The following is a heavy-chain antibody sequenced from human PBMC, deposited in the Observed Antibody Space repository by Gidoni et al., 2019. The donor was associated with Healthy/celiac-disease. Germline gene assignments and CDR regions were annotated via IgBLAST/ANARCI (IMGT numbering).Heavy chain of an antibody. CDR1: GGSFSGYY. V-gene: IGHV4-34*01. CDR2: INHSGST. Sequence: QVQLQQWGAGLLKPSETLSLTCAVYGGSFSGYYWSWIRQPPGKGLEWIGEINHSGSTNYNPSLKSRVTISVDTSKNQFSLKLSSVTAADTAVYYCARGIGSGWYGGYWGQGTLVTVSS. J-gene: IGHJ4*02. D-gene: IGHD6-19*01. CDR3: ARGIGSGWYGGY.